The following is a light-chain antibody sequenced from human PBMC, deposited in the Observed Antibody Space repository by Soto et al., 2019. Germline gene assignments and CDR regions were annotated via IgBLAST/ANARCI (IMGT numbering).Light chain of an antibody. CDR2: AIS. Sequence: EIVLTQSPATLSVSPGERATLSCRASQSVNNNLAWYQQKPGQAPRLLIYAISTRAAGIPARFSGSGSGTDFTLTISSLQSEDFAIYYCQQYNSWPYTFGRGTKVDIK. J-gene: IGKJ2*01. CDR1: QSVNNN. V-gene: IGKV3-15*01. CDR3: QQYNSWPYT.